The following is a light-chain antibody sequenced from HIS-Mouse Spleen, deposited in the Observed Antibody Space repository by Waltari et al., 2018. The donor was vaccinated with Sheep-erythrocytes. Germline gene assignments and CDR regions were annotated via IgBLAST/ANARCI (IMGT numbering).Light chain of an antibody. V-gene: IGLV2-8*01. CDR2: EVS. CDR3: SSYAGSNNWV. CDR1: RSDVGGYNY. J-gene: IGLJ3*02. Sequence: QSALTQPPSASGSPGQSVTISCTGTRSDVGGYNYVSVYQHHPGKAPKLMIYEVSKRPSGVPDRFSGSKSGNTASLTVSGLQAEDEADYYCSSYAGSNNWVFGGGTKLTVL.